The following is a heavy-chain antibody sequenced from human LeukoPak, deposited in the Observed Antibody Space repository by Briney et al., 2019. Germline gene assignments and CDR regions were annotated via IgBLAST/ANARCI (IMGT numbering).Heavy chain of an antibody. CDR3: ARDLNERGYSYGLPGY. CDR2: IYYSGST. V-gene: IGHV4-39*07. J-gene: IGHJ4*02. D-gene: IGHD5-18*01. CDR1: GGSISSSSYY. Sequence: KPSETLSLTCTVSGGSISSSSYYWGWIRQPPGKGLEWIGSIYYSGSTYYNPSLKSRVTISVDTSKNQFSPKLSSVTAADTAVYYCARDLNERGYSYGLPGYWGQGTLVTVSS.